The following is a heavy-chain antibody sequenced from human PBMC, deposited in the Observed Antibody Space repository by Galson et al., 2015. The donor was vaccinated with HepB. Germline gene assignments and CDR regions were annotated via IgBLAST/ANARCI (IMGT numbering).Heavy chain of an antibody. V-gene: IGHV3-30-3*01. CDR2: ISYDGSNK. CDR1: GFTFSSYA. Sequence: SLRLSCAASGFTFSSYAMHWVRQAPGKGLEWVAVISYDGSNKYYADSVKGRFTISRDNSKNTLYLQMNSLRAEDTAVYYCARGEWELPTPVDYWGQGTLVTVSS. J-gene: IGHJ4*02. CDR3: ARGEWELPTPVDY. D-gene: IGHD1-26*01.